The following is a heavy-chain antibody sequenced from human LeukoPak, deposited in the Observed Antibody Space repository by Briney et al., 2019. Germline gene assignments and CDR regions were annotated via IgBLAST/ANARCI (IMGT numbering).Heavy chain of an antibody. V-gene: IGHV4-59*08. J-gene: IGHJ4*02. D-gene: IGHD6-6*01. CDR1: GGSLSSYY. CDR3: ARHFAYSSSSYFDY. Sequence: SETLSLTCSVSGGSLSSYYWSWIRQPPGKGLEWIGYVYYTGSTNYNPSLKSRVTMFEDKSKNQFSLRLYSVTVADTAVYYCARHFAYSSSSYFDYWGQGSLVTVSS. CDR2: VYYTGST.